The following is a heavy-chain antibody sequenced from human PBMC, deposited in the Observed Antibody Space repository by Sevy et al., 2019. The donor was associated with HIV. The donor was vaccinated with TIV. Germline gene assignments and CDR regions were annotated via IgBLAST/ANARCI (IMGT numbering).Heavy chain of an antibody. CDR2: IYYSGST. Sequence: SETLSLTCTVSSGSISRNSHYWGWIRQPPGKGLEWIGIIYYSGSTYYNPSLKSRVTISGDTSKNQFSLKLSSVTAADTAVYYCATHALSITIFGVVTRNWFDPWGHGTLVTVSS. CDR3: ATHALSITIFGVVTRNWFDP. J-gene: IGHJ5*02. D-gene: IGHD3-3*01. V-gene: IGHV4-39*01. CDR1: SGSISRNSHY.